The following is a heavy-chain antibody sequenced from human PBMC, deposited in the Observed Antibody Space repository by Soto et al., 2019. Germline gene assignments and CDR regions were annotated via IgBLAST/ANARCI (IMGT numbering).Heavy chain of an antibody. D-gene: IGHD3-10*01. CDR3: ASPSYGSGSYY. J-gene: IGHJ4*02. CDR1: GYTFSSYA. V-gene: IGHV1-3*01. CDR2: INAGNGNT. Sequence: QVQLVQSGAEVKKPGASVKVSCKASGYTFSSYALHWVRQAPGQRLEWMGWINAGNGNTKYSQKFQGRVTFTRDTSASTAYMELSSLISEDTAVYYCASPSYGSGSYYWGQGTLVTVSS.